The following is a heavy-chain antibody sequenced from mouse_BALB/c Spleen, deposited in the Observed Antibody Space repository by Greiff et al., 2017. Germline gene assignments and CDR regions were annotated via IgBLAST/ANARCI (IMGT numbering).Heavy chain of an antibody. Sequence: QVQLKESGPGLVAPSQSLSITCTVSGFSLTGYGVNWVRQPPGKGLEWLGMIWGDGSTDYNSALKSRLSISKDNSKSQVFLKMNSLQTDDTARYYCARVGSRLYYFDYWGQGTTLTVSS. V-gene: IGHV2-6-7*01. D-gene: IGHD1-1*01. CDR3: ARVGSRLYYFDY. CDR2: IWGDGST. J-gene: IGHJ2*01. CDR1: GFSLTGYG.